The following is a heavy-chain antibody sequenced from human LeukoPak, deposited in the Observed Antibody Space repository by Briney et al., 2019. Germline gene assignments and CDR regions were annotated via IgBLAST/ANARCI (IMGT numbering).Heavy chain of an antibody. J-gene: IGHJ5*02. CDR1: GGSFSGYY. D-gene: IGHD3-10*01. CDR2: IYNGGII. Sequence: SETLSLTCAVYGGSFSGYYWSWIRQPAGKGLEWIGRIYNGGIITYNPSLKSRVTMSIDTSNNQFSLRLRFVTAADTAVYYCARDSGTTGEVKFDPWGQGTLVTVSS. CDR3: ARDSGTTGEVKFDP. V-gene: IGHV4-4*07.